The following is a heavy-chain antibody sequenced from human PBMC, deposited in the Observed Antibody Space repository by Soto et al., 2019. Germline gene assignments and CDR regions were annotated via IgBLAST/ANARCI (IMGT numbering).Heavy chain of an antibody. CDR2: ISSSSTYI. CDR1: GFTFSSYA. V-gene: IGHV3-21*01. CDR3: ARGLKKFVASWFDP. Sequence: PGGSLRLSCAASGFTFSSYAMSWVRQAPGKGLEWVASISSSSTYIYYADSVKGRFTLSRDNAQNSLSLQMNNLRVDDTALYYCARGLKKFVASWFDPWGQGTLVTVSS. D-gene: IGHD2-15*01. J-gene: IGHJ5*02.